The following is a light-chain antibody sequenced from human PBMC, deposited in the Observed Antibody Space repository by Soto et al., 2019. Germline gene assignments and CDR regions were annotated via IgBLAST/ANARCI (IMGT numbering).Light chain of an antibody. CDR1: QSITRY. CDR3: QQSYSTPPFT. V-gene: IGKV1-39*01. CDR2: AAS. Sequence: DIQMTQSPSSLSASVGDRVTITCRASQSITRYLNWYQQKPGKAPKLLIYAASRLQSEVPSRFSGSGSGTDFTLTISSLQPEDFATYYCQQSYSTPPFTFGQGTKLEIK. J-gene: IGKJ2*01.